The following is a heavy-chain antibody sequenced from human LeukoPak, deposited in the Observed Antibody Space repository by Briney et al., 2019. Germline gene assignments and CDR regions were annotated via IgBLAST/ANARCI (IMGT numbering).Heavy chain of an antibody. V-gene: IGHV2-5*02. D-gene: IGHD3/OR15-3a*01. Sequence: SGPTLVNPTQPLTLTCTFSGFSLSTSGVGVGWIRQPPAKALEWLALIYWDDDKRYSPSLKSRLTITKDTSKNQVVLTMTNMDPVDTATYYCAHRLRAGGLVNFDYWGQGTLVTVSS. CDR3: AHRLRAGGLVNFDY. CDR1: GFSLSTSGVG. CDR2: IYWDDDK. J-gene: IGHJ4*02.